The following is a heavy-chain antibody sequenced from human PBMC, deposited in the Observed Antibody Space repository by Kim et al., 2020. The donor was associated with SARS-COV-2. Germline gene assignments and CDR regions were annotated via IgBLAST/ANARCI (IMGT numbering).Heavy chain of an antibody. V-gene: IGHV4-39*01. J-gene: IGHJ6*02. CDR3: ARHSPSSTTVWYYYGMDV. Sequence: SETLSLTCTVSGGSISSSSYYWGWIRQPPGKGLEWIGSIYYSGSTYYNPSLKSRVTISVDTSKNQFSLKLSSVTAADTAVYYCARHSPSSTTVWYYYGMDVWGQGTTVTVSS. CDR2: IYYSGST. CDR1: GGSISSSSYY. D-gene: IGHD4-17*01.